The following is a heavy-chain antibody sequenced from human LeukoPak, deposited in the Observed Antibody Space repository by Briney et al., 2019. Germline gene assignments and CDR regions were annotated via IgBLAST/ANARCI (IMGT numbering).Heavy chain of an antibody. CDR3: AKDLYDYSAYMDV. D-gene: IGHD4-11*01. CDR2: ISWNSGSI. J-gene: IGHJ6*03. CDR1: GFTFDDYA. V-gene: IGHV3-9*01. Sequence: PGRSLRLSCAASGFTFDDYAMHWVRQAPGKGLEWVSGISWNSGSIGYADSVKGRFTISRYNAKNSLYLQMNSLRAEDTALYYCAKDLYDYSAYMDVWGKGTTVTVSS.